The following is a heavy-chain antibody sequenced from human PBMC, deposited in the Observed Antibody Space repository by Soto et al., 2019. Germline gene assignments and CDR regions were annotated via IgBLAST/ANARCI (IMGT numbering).Heavy chain of an antibody. CDR3: ARVTYSSSVAEFGYCGMDV. Sequence: QVQLVEAGGGLVQPGMSLRLSCSASGFTFRSYGMHWVRQAPGKGLEWVAVILYDGGNKHYADSVKGRFTISRDNSKNTLNLQMKRLRAEDTAVYYCARVTYSSSVAEFGYCGMDVWGQGTTVTVAS. J-gene: IGHJ6*02. CDR1: GFTFRSYG. V-gene: IGHV3-33*01. D-gene: IGHD6-6*01. CDR2: ILYDGGNK.